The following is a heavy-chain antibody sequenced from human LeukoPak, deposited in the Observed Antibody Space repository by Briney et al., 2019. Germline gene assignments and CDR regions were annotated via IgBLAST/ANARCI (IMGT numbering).Heavy chain of an antibody. V-gene: IGHV3-23*01. CDR1: GFTFSSYA. Sequence: GGSLRLSCAASGFTFSSYAMSWARQAPGKGLEWVSTISGSGDSTYYADSVKGRFTISRDNSKNTLYLQMNSLRAEDTAVYYCAKGRRQPPDVLRDAFDIWGQGTMVTVSS. D-gene: IGHD4-17*01. J-gene: IGHJ3*02. CDR3: AKGRRQPPDVLRDAFDI. CDR2: ISGSGDST.